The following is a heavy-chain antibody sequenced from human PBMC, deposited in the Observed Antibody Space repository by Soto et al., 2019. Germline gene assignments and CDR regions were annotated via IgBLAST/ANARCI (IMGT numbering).Heavy chain of an antibody. CDR3: AIDRTVAARNFAY. CDR2: LVVGSGNT. J-gene: IGHJ4*02. D-gene: IGHD6-6*01. Sequence: SEKVSCSASGFTFTSFGDHWVRQARGQRLVWRGWLVVGSGNTNFAQKFQVRATISRDMSTSTAYMELSSLRAEDSAVYYCAIDRTVAARNFAYGGEGTQVTVSS. V-gene: IGHV1-58*01. CDR1: GFTFTSFG.